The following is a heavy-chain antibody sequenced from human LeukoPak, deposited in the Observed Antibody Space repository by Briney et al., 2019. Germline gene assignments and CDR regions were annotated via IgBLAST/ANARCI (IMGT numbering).Heavy chain of an antibody. CDR2: ISYDGSNK. CDR1: GFTFSSYG. CDR3: AKEYLEWLFIYYGMDV. D-gene: IGHD3-3*01. Sequence: PGGSLRLSCAASGFTFSSYGMHWARQAPGKGLEWVAVISYDGSNKYYADSVKGRFTISRDNSKNTLYLQMNSLRAEDTVVYYCAKEYLEWLFIYYGMDVWGQGTTVTVSS. V-gene: IGHV3-30*18. J-gene: IGHJ6*02.